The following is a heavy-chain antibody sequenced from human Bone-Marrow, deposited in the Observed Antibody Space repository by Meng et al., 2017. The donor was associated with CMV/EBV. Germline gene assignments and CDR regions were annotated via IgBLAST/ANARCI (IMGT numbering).Heavy chain of an antibody. D-gene: IGHD2-2*01. CDR2: INVYNGKR. V-gene: IGHV1-18*01. Sequence: ASVNVSRKASGYTFTSYGISWVRQAPGQGLEWMGWINVYNGKRDYAQKFNVRVTMTTDTSTSTAYMELRSLRSDDTATYYCARERGDCSSIKCFKEGMDVWGQGSTVTVSS. J-gene: IGHJ6*02. CDR1: GYTFTSYG. CDR3: ARERGDCSSIKCFKEGMDV.